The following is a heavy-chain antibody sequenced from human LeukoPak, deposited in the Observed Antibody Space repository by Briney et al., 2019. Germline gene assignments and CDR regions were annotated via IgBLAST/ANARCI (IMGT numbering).Heavy chain of an antibody. Sequence: ASVKVSCKASGYTFTSYGISWVRQAPGQGLEWMGWISPYNGNTNSAQRLQGRVTMTTDTSTSTAYMELRSLGSDDTAVYYCARMPYDSSGYYKHWGQGTLVTVSS. D-gene: IGHD3-22*01. J-gene: IGHJ1*01. CDR1: GYTFTSYG. CDR3: ARMPYDSSGYYKH. CDR2: ISPYNGNT. V-gene: IGHV1-18*01.